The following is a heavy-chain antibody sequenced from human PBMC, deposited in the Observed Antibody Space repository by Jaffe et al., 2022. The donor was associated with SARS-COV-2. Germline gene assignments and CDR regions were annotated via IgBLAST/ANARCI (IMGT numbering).Heavy chain of an antibody. V-gene: IGHV3-21*02. CDR3: AREADWGSAFNF. CDR2: ISSSSSYI. D-gene: IGHD7-27*01. Sequence: EVQLVESGGGLVKPGGSLRLSCAASGFTFSSHTMNWVRQGPGKGLEWVSSISSSSSYIYYADSVKGRFTISRDNAQNSLYLQMDSLRADDTAVYYCAREADWGSAFNFWGQGALVTVSS. J-gene: IGHJ4*02. CDR1: GFTFSSHT.